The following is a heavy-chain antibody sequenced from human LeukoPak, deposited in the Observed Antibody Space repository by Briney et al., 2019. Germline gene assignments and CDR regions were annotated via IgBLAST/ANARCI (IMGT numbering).Heavy chain of an antibody. CDR2: INPNSGGT. Sequence: ASVKVSCKASGYTLTGYYMHWVRQAPGQGLEWMGWINPNSGGTNYAQKFQGRVTMTRDTSISTAYMELSRLRSDDTAVYYCARVSDNEAFQHWGQGTLVSVSS. CDR3: ARVSDNEAFQH. D-gene: IGHD1-1*01. J-gene: IGHJ1*01. V-gene: IGHV1-2*02. CDR1: GYTLTGYY.